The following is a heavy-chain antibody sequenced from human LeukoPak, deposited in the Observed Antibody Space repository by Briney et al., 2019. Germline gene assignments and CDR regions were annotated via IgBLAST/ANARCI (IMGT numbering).Heavy chain of an antibody. CDR3: AKDHSYGYSPNHYFDY. V-gene: IGHV3-23*01. J-gene: IGHJ4*02. CDR1: AFSLNAYN. Sequence: HSRGSLRLSCAASAFSLNAYNMNWVRQAPGKGLEWVSAISGSGGSTYYADSVKGRFTISRDNSKNTLYLQMNSLRAEDTAVYYCAKDHSYGYSPNHYFDYWGQGTLVTVSS. CDR2: ISGSGGST. D-gene: IGHD5-18*01.